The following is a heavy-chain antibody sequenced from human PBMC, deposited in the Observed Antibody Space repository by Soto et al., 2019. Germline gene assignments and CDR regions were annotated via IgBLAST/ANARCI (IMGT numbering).Heavy chain of an antibody. CDR1: GYTFSTYG. D-gene: IGHD2-8*01. J-gene: IGHJ5*02. CDR3: ARRRGRCSDGVCYSWWFDP. Sequence: ASVKVSCKASGYTFSTYGINWVRQAPGQGLEWMGWISAYNGNTNNAQNFQGRVTMTTDTSTSTAYMELRSLRSDDTAVYYCARRRGRCSDGVCYSWWFDPWGQGTRVTVSS. CDR2: ISAYNGNT. V-gene: IGHV1-18*01.